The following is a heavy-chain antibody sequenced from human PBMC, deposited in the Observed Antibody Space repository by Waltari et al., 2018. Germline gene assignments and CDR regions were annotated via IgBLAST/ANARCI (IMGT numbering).Heavy chain of an antibody. CDR2: IYSGGST. Sequence: EVQLVESGGGLIQPGGSLRLSCAASGFTVSSHYMSWVRQAPGEGLEWVSVIYSGGSTYYADSVKGRFTISRDNSKNTLYLQMNSLRAEDTAVYYCATSLDSSGSWFDPWGQGTLVTVSS. J-gene: IGHJ5*02. D-gene: IGHD3-22*01. CDR3: ATSLDSSGSWFDP. V-gene: IGHV3-53*01. CDR1: GFTVSSHY.